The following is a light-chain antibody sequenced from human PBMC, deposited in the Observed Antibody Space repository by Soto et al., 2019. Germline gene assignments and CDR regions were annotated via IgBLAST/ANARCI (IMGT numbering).Light chain of an antibody. V-gene: IGKV1-39*01. CDR1: QSIATY. J-gene: IGKJ5*01. CDR3: QQSYSVPIT. Sequence: DTQMTQSPSSLSASVGDRVTIACRASQSIATYLNWYQQKPGKAPRLLIHAASSLQSGVPSRFSGSGSGTDFTLTINTLQPEDFATYYCQQSYSVPITFGQGTRLEIK. CDR2: AAS.